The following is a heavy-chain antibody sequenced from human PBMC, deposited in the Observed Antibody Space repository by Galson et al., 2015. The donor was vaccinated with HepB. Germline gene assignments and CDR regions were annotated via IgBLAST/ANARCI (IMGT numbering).Heavy chain of an antibody. Sequence: SLRLSCAASEFTFRSYAMSWVRQAPGKGLEWVSAVGGSGGSTYYADSVKGRFTISRDNSKNTLYLQMNSLRAEDTPVYYCAKDEAYSWNCGISPCGMDGWCQGTAVTVSS. CDR1: EFTFRSYA. CDR3: AKDEAYSWNCGISPCGMDG. J-gene: IGHJ6*02. CDR2: VGGSGGST. D-gene: IGHD1-20*01. V-gene: IGHV3-23*01.